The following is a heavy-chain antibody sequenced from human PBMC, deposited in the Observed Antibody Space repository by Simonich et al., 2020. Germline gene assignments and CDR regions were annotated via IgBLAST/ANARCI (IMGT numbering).Heavy chain of an antibody. V-gene: IGHV1-2*02. J-gene: IGHJ3*02. CDR3: ARVSGGTAMVTSTFDI. Sequence: QVQLVQSGAEVKKPGASVKVSCKASGYTFTGYYMHWVRQAPGQGLEWMRRINPNRGGTNYAQKFQGRVTRTRDTSISTAYMELSRLRSDDTAVYYCARVSGGTAMVTSTFDIWGQGTMVTVSS. D-gene: IGHD5-18*01. CDR1: GYTFTGYY. CDR2: INPNRGGT.